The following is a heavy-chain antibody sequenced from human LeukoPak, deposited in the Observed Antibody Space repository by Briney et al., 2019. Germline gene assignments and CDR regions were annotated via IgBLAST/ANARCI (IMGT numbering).Heavy chain of an antibody. V-gene: IGHV1-2*02. CDR2: INPNSGGT. CDR3: AREPIVVVTGYYYYYMDV. CDR1: GYTFTVYY. D-gene: IGHD2-21*02. Sequence: ASVTVSFKGSGYTFTVYYMHWVRQAPGQGMEWMGWINPNSGGTNYTQKFQGRGTMTRDRDISKDYMEVRRVRSDDTAVYYCAREPIVVVTGYYYYYMDVWGKGTTVTVSS. J-gene: IGHJ6*03.